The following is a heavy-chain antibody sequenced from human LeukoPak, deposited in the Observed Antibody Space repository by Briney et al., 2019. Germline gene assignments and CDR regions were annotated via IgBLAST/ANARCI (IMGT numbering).Heavy chain of an antibody. CDR1: GYIFTNYG. CDR3: ARDSSGYYDY. V-gene: IGHV1-18*01. CDR2: INPDNGRT. D-gene: IGHD3-10*01. J-gene: IGHJ4*02. Sequence: ASVKVSCKASGYIFTNYGISWVRQAPGQGLEWMGWINPDNGRTNYAQTFQGRVTLTRDTSISTPYMELSRLSSDDTAVYYCARDSSGYYDYWGQGTLVTVSS.